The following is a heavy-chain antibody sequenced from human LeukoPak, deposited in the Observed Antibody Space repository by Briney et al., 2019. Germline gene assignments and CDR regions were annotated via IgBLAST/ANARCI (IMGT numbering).Heavy chain of an antibody. CDR1: GFSLSSYA. Sequence: GGSLRLSCAASGFSLSSYAMSWVRQAPGKGLEWVSGISDSGSSTYYADSVKGRFTISRDNSKNTLYLQMNCLTAEDTAVYYCAKDRRRFWSGYLDYWGQGALVTVSS. D-gene: IGHD3-3*01. V-gene: IGHV3-23*01. CDR3: AKDRRRFWSGYLDY. CDR2: ISDSGSST. J-gene: IGHJ4*02.